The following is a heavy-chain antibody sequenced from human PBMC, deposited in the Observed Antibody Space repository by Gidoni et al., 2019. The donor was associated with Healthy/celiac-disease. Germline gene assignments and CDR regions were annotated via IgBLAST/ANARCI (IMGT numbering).Heavy chain of an antibody. Sequence: EVQLVESGGGLVKPGGSLRLSCAASGFTFSSYSMNWVRQAPGKGLEWVSSISSSSSYIYYADSVKGRFTISRDNAKNSLYLQMNSLRAEDTAVYYCARGGVRLGDRGLPAFDIWGQGTMVTVSS. J-gene: IGHJ3*02. CDR2: ISSSSSYI. CDR1: GFTFSSYS. CDR3: ARGGVRLGDRGLPAFDI. V-gene: IGHV3-21*01. D-gene: IGHD3-16*01.